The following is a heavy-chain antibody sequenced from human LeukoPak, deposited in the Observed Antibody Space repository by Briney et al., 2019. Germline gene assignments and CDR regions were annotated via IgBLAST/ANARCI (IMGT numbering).Heavy chain of an antibody. Sequence: SETLSLTCTVSDGSITNNDWSWVRQTPGKGLEFIGYVHYSGTTNYNPSLRSRVTISIDTSRKHFFLKLKSGTAADTAVYYCARAYSGYANPAYYFDYWGQGTLVTVSS. CDR1: DGSITNND. D-gene: IGHD5-12*01. J-gene: IGHJ4*02. CDR3: ARAYSGYANPAYYFDY. CDR2: VHYSGTT. V-gene: IGHV4-59*01.